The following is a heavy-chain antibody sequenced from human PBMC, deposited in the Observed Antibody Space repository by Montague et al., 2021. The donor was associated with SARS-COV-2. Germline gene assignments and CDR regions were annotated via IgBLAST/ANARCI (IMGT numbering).Heavy chain of an antibody. CDR2: IYYSGST. CDR3: AGGFDY. CDR1: GGSISSYY. V-gene: IGHV4-59*01. Sequence: SETLSLTCTVSGGSISSYYWSWIRQPPGKGLEWIGYIYYSGSTNYNPSLKSRVTISVDTSKNQFSLKLSSVTAADTAVYCCAGGFDYWGQGTLVTVSS. J-gene: IGHJ4*02. D-gene: IGHD3-16*01.